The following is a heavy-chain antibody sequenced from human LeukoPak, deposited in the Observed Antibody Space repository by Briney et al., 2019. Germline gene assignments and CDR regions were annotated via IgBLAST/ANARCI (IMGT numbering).Heavy chain of an antibody. D-gene: IGHD6-19*01. Sequence: GGSLRLSCAASGFTFSSFAMSWVRQAPGKGLEWVSAISGRDGSTYYADSVKGRFTISRDNSKNTLYLQMNSLRAEDTALYYCARRSTVSGTDYWGQGTLVTVSS. V-gene: IGHV3-23*01. CDR3: ARRSTVSGTDY. J-gene: IGHJ4*02. CDR1: GFTFSSFA. CDR2: ISGRDGST.